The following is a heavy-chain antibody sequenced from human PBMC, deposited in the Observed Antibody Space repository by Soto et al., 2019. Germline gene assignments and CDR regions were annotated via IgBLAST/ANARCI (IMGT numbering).Heavy chain of an antibody. J-gene: IGHJ4*02. CDR2: FDPEDGET. D-gene: IGHD4-17*01. V-gene: IGHV1-24*01. CDR1: GYTLTELS. CDR3: SAASRYGDYYPDY. Sequence: ASVKVSCKVSGYTLTELSMHWVRQAPGKGLEWMGGFDPEDGETIYAQKFQGRVTMTEDTSTDTAYMELSSLRSEDTAVYYCSAASRYGDYYPDYWGQGTLVTVSS.